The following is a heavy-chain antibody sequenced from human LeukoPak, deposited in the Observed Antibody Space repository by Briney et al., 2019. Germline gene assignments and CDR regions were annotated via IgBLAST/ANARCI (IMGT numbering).Heavy chain of an antibody. J-gene: IGHJ4*02. CDR2: IYYSGST. D-gene: IGHD1-26*01. CDR3: ARLFHPALSGNYPFDY. CDR1: GGSISSYY. Sequence: SEPLSLTCTVSGGSISSYYWSWIRQPPGKGLEWIGYIYYSGSTNYNPSLKSRVTISVDTSKNQFSLKLNSVTAADTAMYYCARLFHPALSGNYPFDYWGQGTLVTVSS. V-gene: IGHV4-59*01.